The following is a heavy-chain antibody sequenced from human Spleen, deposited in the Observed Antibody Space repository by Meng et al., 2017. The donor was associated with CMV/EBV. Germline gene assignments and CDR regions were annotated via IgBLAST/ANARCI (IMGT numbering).Heavy chain of an antibody. Sequence: GGSLRLSCAASGFTFSSYWMDWVRQAPGKGLVWVSRINSDGSSTSYADSVKGRFTISRDNAKNTLYLEMNSLRAEDTAVYYCAIYSSSWGGYWGQGTLVTVSS. CDR1: GFTFSSYW. J-gene: IGHJ4*02. V-gene: IGHV3-74*01. CDR3: AIYSSSWGGY. D-gene: IGHD6-13*01. CDR2: INSDGSST.